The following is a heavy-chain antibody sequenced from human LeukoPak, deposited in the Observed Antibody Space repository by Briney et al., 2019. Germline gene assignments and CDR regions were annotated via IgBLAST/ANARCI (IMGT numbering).Heavy chain of an antibody. V-gene: IGHV3-48*04. Sequence: GGSLRLSCAASGFALSAYAMSWVRQAPGKGLEWVSYISSSSSTIYYADSVKGRFTISRDNAKNSLYLQMNSLRAEDTAVYYCARVYGSGLKYYYYYMDVWGKGTTVTVSS. CDR2: ISSSSSTI. J-gene: IGHJ6*03. CDR3: ARVYGSGLKYYYYYMDV. D-gene: IGHD3-10*01. CDR1: GFALSAYA.